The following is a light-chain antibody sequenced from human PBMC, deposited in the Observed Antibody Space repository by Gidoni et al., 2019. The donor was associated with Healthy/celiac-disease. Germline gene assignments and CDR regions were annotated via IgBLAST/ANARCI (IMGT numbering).Light chain of an antibody. CDR1: QGISNY. CDR3: QKYNSAPWT. J-gene: IGKJ1*01. V-gene: IGKV1-27*01. CDR2: AAS. Sequence: DIQMTQSPSSLSASVGDRVTITCRASQGISNYLAWYQQKPGKVPKLLIYAASTLQSGVQSRFSGSGSGTDFTLTISSLQPEDVATYYCQKYNSAPWTFXQXTKVEIK.